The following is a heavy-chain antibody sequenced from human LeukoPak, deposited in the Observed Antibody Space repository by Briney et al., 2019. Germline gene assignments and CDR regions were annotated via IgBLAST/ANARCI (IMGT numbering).Heavy chain of an antibody. Sequence: WASVKVSCKASGYTFTSYDINWVRQATGQGLEWMGWMNPNSGNTGYAQKFQGRVTMTRNTSISTAYMELSSPRSEDTAVYYCVGRLDMFRGVPGHYWGQGTLVTVSS. CDR3: VGRLDMFRGVPGHY. D-gene: IGHD3-10*01. V-gene: IGHV1-8*01. CDR2: MNPNSGNT. CDR1: GYTFTSYD. J-gene: IGHJ4*02.